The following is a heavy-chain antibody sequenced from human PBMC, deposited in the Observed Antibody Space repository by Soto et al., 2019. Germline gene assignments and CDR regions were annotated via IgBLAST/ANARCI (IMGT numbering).Heavy chain of an antibody. CDR1: GFTFSSYA. CDR2: ISYDGSNK. CDR3: ASTYSGSYTAYAPFDI. Sequence: QVQLVESGGGVVQPGRSLRLSCAASGFTFSSYAMHWVRQAPGKGLEWVAVISYDGSNKYYADSVKGRFTISRDNSKNTLYRQMNSLRAEDTAVYYCASTYSGSYTAYAPFDIWGQGTMVTVSS. D-gene: IGHD1-26*01. V-gene: IGHV3-30-3*01. J-gene: IGHJ3*02.